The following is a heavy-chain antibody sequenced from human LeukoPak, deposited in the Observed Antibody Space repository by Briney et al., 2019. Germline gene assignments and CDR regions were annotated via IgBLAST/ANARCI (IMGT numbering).Heavy chain of an antibody. V-gene: IGHV3-30*04. CDR3: ARTPAAPGSLFDY. CDR1: GFTFSTYA. D-gene: IGHD6-13*01. Sequence: PGGSLRLSCAVSGFTFSTYAMHWVRQAPGKGLEWVAFISYDGDNKNYADSVKGRFTISRDNSKNTLYLQMNSLRAEDTAVYYCARTPAAPGSLFDYWGQGTLVTVSS. J-gene: IGHJ4*02. CDR2: ISYDGDNK.